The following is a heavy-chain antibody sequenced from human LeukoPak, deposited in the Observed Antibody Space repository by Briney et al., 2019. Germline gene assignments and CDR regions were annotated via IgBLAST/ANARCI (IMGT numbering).Heavy chain of an antibody. CDR1: GFTFIDYD. D-gene: IGHD6-19*01. CDR2: IGIRGDT. CDR3: ARGGIQVSGIDEFDY. Sequence: GGTLRLSCAASGFTFIDYDMHWVRQVIGKGLEWVSSIGIRGDTHYSGSVKGRFTISRENAESSLYLQMNSLRAEDTAVYYCARGGIQVSGIDEFDYWGQGTLVTVSS. V-gene: IGHV3-13*01. J-gene: IGHJ4*02.